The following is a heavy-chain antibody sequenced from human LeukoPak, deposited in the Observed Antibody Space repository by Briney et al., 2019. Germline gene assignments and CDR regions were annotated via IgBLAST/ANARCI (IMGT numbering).Heavy chain of an antibody. CDR3: ARYLGRLYYFDY. CDR1: GYTFTNYA. D-gene: IGHD7-27*01. J-gene: IGHJ4*02. CDR2: INPNSGGT. V-gene: IGHV1-2*02. Sequence: ASVKVSCKASGYTFTNYAMNWVRQAPGQGLEWMGWINPNSGGTNYAQKFQGRVTMTRDTSISTAYMELSRLRSDDTAVYYCARYLGRLYYFDYWGQGTLVTVSS.